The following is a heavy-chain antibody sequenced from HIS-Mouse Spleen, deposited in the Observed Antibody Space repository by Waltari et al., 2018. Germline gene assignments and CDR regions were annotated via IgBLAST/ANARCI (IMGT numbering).Heavy chain of an antibody. D-gene: IGHD2-15*01. J-gene: IGHJ4*02. CDR3: AGYCSGGSCYGGSFDY. CDR1: GGSISTYH. CDR2: IYTSGST. V-gene: IGHV4-4*07. Sequence: QVQLQESGPGLVKPSETLSLTCPVSGGSISTYHWSLIPQPAGKGLEWIGRIYTSGSTNYNPSLKSRVTMSVDTSKNQFSLKLSSVTAADTAVYYCAGYCSGGSCYGGSFDYWGQGTLVTVSS.